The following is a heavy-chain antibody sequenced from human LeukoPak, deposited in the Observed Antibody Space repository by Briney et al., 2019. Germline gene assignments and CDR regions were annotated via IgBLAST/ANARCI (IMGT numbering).Heavy chain of an antibody. J-gene: IGHJ6*02. CDR2: ISGSGGST. Sequence: PGGSLRLSCAASGFTFSSYAMSWVRQAPGKGLEWVSAISGSGGSTYYADSVKGRFTISRDNSKNTLYLQMNSLRAEDTAVYYCAKDHHKGDYYGMDVWGQGTTVTVSS. CDR1: GFTFSSYA. CDR3: AKDHHKGDYYGMDV. V-gene: IGHV3-23*01.